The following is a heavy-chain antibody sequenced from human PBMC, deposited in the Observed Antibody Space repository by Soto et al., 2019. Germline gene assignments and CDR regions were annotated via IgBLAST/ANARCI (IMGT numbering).Heavy chain of an antibody. Sequence: ASVKVSCKXSGYTFTGYYMHWVRQAPGQGLEWMGWINPNSGGTNYAQKFQGWVTMTRDTSISTAYMELSRLRSDDTAVYYCARESIAARRYYYYYGMDVWGQGTTVTV. J-gene: IGHJ6*02. CDR2: INPNSGGT. V-gene: IGHV1-2*04. CDR1: GYTFTGYY. CDR3: ARESIAARRYYYYYGMDV. D-gene: IGHD6-6*01.